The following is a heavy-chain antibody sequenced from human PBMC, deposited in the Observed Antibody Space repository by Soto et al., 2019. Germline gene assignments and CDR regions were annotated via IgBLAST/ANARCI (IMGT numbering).Heavy chain of an antibody. CDR3: ARHGGYYFDY. Sequence: QVQLHQWGAGLLKPSETLSVTCAVYGGSFSGYYWSWILQLPGKGLEGIGEIGHSGSTIYNPSLEGLVTISEDSSNNQFSLKLNSVTAADTAVYYCARHGGYYFDYWGQGAPVTVSS. D-gene: IGHD3-16*01. V-gene: IGHV4-34*01. CDR1: GGSFSGYY. CDR2: IGHSGST. J-gene: IGHJ4*02.